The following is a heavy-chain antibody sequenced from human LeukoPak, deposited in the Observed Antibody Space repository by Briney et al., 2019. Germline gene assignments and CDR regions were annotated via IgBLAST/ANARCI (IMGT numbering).Heavy chain of an antibody. CDR3: ARDWPGYSGYERYNWFDP. D-gene: IGHD5-12*01. CDR1: GYTFTGYY. J-gene: IGHJ5*02. CDR2: INPNSGGT. Sequence: GASVKVSCKASGYTFTGYYMHWVRQAPGQGLEWMGWINPNSGGTNYAQKFQGRVTMTRDTSISTAYMELSRLRSDDTAAYYCARDWPGYSGYERYNWFDPWGQGTLVTVSS. V-gene: IGHV1-2*02.